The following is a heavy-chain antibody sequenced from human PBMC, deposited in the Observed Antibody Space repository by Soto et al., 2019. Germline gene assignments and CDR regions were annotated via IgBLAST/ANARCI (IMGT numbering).Heavy chain of an antibody. CDR1: GFTFSSNA. V-gene: IGHV3-23*01. CDR2: ISSSGGST. J-gene: IGHJ4*02. Sequence: GGSLRLSCAASGFTFSSNAMSWVRQAPGKGLEWVSGISSSGGSTYYAYSVKGRFTISRDNSKNMLYLQMNNLRAEDTAVYYCAKAKGGSYFDXWGQGTLVTVSX. CDR3: AKAKGGSYFDX. D-gene: IGHD2-15*01.